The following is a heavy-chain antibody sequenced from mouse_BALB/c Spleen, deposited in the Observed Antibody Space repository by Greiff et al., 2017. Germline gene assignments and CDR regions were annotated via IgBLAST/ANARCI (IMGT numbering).Heavy chain of an antibody. CDR2: ISTYYGDA. CDR3: ARGYGSSYGFAY. CDR1: GYTFTDYA. Sequence: VQLQQSGAELVRPGVSVKISCKGSGYTFTDYAMHWVKQSHAKSLEWIGVISTYYGDASYNQKFKGKATMTVDKSSSTAYMELARLTSEDSAIYYCARGYGSSYGFAYWGQGTLVTVSA. J-gene: IGHJ3*01. D-gene: IGHD1-1*01. V-gene: IGHV1S137*01.